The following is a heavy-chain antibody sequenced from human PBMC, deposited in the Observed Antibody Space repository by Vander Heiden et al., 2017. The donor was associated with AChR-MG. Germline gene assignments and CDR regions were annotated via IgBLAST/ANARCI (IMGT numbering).Heavy chain of an antibody. D-gene: IGHD2-2*01. CDR2: INPNSGGT. V-gene: IGHV1-2*02. CDR1: GYTFTGYY. CDR3: ARSYCSSTSCYGSRWFDP. Sequence: QVQLVQSGAEVKKPGASVKVSCTASGYTFTGYYMHWVRQAPGQGLEWMGWINPNSGGTNYAQKFQGRVTMTRDTSISTAYMELSRLRSDDTAVYYCARSYCSSTSCYGSRWFDPWGQGTLVTVSS. J-gene: IGHJ5*02.